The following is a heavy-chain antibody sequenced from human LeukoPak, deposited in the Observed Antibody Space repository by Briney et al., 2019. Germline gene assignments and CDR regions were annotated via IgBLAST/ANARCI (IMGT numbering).Heavy chain of an antibody. V-gene: IGHV4-39*01. J-gene: IGHJ4*02. CDR3: ARLNNWGYY. CDR2: IYYSGST. CDR1: GGSISSSSNY. D-gene: IGHD7-27*01. Sequence: KSSETLSLTCTVSGGSISSSSNYWGWIRQPPGKGLEWIGSIYYSGSTYYSPSLKSRVTISVDTSKNQFSLKLNSLTAADTAVYYCARLNNWGYYWGQGTLVTVSS.